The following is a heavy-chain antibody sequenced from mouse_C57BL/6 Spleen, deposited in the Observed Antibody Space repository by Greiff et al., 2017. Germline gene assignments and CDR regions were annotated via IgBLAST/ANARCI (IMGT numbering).Heavy chain of an antibody. CDR2: IDPETGGT. J-gene: IGHJ4*01. CDR1: GYTFTDYE. Sequence: QVQLQQSGAELVRPGASVTLSCKASGYTFTDYEMHWVKQTPVHGLEWIGAIDPETGGTAYNQKFKGKAILTADKSSSTAYMELRSLTSEDSAVYYGTRSDSNYLYYYAMDDWGQGTSVTVSS. CDR3: TRSDSNYLYYYAMDD. D-gene: IGHD2-5*01. V-gene: IGHV1-15*01.